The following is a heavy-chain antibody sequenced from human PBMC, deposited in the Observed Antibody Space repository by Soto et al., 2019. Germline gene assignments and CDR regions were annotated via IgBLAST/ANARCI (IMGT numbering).Heavy chain of an antibody. CDR1: AYSFASYW. D-gene: IGHD6-6*01. CDR3: ARTRSFTLGFYYDGMDV. V-gene: IGHV5-51*03. CDR2: IYPGDSDT. J-gene: IGHJ6*02. Sequence: GRSLKISCQRSAYSFASYWIGWMRQMPGKDLEWMGIIYPGDSDTRYSPSFQGQVNISADKSLRTAYLQWTSLEASDTALYYCARTRSFTLGFYYDGMDVWGQGITVSV.